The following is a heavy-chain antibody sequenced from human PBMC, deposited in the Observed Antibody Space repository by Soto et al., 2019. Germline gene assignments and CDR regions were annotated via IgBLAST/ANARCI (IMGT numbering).Heavy chain of an antibody. Sequence: QLQLQESGSGLVKPSQTLSLTCAVSGGSISSGGYSWSWIRQPPGKGLEGMGYTYHSGRTYYNPSLKSRVTISVDRSKTQSSLTLRSVTAADTAVYYCARVPSPWGQGTLVTVSP. J-gene: IGHJ5*02. CDR1: GGSISSGGYS. CDR3: ARVPSP. CDR2: TYHSGRT. V-gene: IGHV4-30-2*01.